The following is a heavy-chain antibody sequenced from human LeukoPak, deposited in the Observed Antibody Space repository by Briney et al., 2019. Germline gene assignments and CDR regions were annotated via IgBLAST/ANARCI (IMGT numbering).Heavy chain of an antibody. CDR1: GFTFSSYA. CDR3: ARDRVVAAAGLDYYFDY. V-gene: IGHV3-30-3*01. CDR2: ISYDGSNK. D-gene: IGHD6-13*01. Sequence: GGSLRLSCAASGFTFSSYAMHWVRQAPGKGLEWVAVISYDGSNKYYADSVKGRFTISRDNSKNTLYLQMNSLRAEDTAVYYCARDRVVAAAGLDYYFDYWGQGTLVTVSS. J-gene: IGHJ4*02.